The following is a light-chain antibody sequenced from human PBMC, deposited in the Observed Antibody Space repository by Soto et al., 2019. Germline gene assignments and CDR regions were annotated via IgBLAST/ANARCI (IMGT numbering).Light chain of an antibody. Sequence: EIVLTQSPGTLSLSPGERATLSCRASQSVSSSYLAWYQQKPGQAPRLLIYGASCRATGIPDRFSSSGSGTDFTLTIRRLEREDLAVFYCQQYGSSPYTLGQRTKLEIK. CDR3: QQYGSSPYT. CDR2: GAS. CDR1: QSVSSSY. V-gene: IGKV3-20*01. J-gene: IGKJ2*01.